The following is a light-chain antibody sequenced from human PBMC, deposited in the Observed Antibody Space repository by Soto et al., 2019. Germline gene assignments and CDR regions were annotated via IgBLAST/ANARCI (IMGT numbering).Light chain of an antibody. CDR2: GAS. Sequence: IVLTQSPGTLSLSPGERAALSCRASQSVSSSYLAWYQQKPGQAPRLLIYGASNRATGIPDRFTGSGSETSFTLSISRLEPEDFALYYCQHYQSGHPITFGQGTRLEIK. CDR3: QHYQSGHPIT. J-gene: IGKJ5*01. V-gene: IGKV3-20*01. CDR1: QSVSSSY.